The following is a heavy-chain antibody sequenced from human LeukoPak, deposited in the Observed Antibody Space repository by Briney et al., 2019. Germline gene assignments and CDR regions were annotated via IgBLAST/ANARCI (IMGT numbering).Heavy chain of an antibody. CDR2: IIPIFGTA. D-gene: IGHD6-6*01. V-gene: IGHV1-69*05. Sequence: GASVKVSCKASGGTFSSYAISWVRQAPGQGLEWMGRIIPIFGTANYAQKFQGRVTITTDESTSTAYMELSSLRSEDTAVYYCARVVAARPGGYFDYWGQGTLVTVSS. J-gene: IGHJ4*02. CDR3: ARVVAARPGGYFDY. CDR1: GGTFSSYA.